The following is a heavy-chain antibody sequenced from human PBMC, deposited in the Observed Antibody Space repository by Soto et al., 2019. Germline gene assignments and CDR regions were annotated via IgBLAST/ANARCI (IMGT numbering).Heavy chain of an antibody. CDR2: IKGKTDGETT. CDR1: GFIFSDAW. Sequence: GGSLRLSCAASGFIFSDAWMSWVRQAPGKGLEWVGRIKGKTDGETTDYAAPVKDRFTISRDDSENTLFLQMNSLKTEDTAVYYCTTDCSGTTCYTSSYYYYYGMAVWGQGTRVTVSS. D-gene: IGHD2-2*02. V-gene: IGHV3-15*01. J-gene: IGHJ6*01. CDR3: TTDCSGTTCYTSSYYYYYGMAV.